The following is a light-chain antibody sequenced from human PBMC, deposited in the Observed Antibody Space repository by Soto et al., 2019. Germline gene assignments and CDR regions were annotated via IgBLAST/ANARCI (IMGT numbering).Light chain of an antibody. Sequence: QAVVTQPPSASGTPGQRVTIACSGTSSNIGSKHVFWYQQLPGSAPKLLLYRNNKRPSGVPARFSGSKSGTSASLAISGLRSDDEADYYCATWDVTLSGPVFGGGTKVTVL. V-gene: IGLV1-47*01. J-gene: IGLJ2*01. CDR1: SSNIGSKH. CDR2: RNN. CDR3: ATWDVTLSGPV.